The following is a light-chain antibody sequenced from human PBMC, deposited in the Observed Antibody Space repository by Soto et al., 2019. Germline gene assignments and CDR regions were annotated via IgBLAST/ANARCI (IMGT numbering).Light chain of an antibody. CDR1: SSDVTVYNY. CDR2: EVS. J-gene: IGLJ2*01. CDR3: ISYTSTDTLV. Sequence: QSALTQPASVSGSPGQSITISCTGTSSDVTVYNYVSWYQQHPGKAPKLMIYEVSDRPSGVSNRFTGSKSGNTASLTISGLQAEDEADYYCISYTSTDTLVFGGGTKLTVL. V-gene: IGLV2-14*01.